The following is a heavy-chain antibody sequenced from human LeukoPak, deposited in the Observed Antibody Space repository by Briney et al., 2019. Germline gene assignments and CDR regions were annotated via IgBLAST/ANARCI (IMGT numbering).Heavy chain of an antibody. D-gene: IGHD5/OR15-5a*01. J-gene: IGHJ6*02. CDR3: AKIYETYYYGMDV. V-gene: IGHV3-30*18. Sequence: GGSLRLSCAASGFTFSSYSMNWVRQAPGKGLEWVAVISYDGSNKYYADSVKGRFTISRDNSKNTLYLQMNSLRAEDTAVYYCAKIYETYYYGMDVWGQGTTVTVSS. CDR2: ISYDGSNK. CDR1: GFTFSSYS.